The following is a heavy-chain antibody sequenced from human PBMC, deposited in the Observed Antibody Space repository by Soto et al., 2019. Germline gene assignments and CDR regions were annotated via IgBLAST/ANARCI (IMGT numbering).Heavy chain of an antibody. D-gene: IGHD1-26*01. J-gene: IGHJ6*02. CDR1: GLDFSSEV. CDR3: AKVGPSYYYGMDV. CDR2: ISGSGRTI. V-gene: IGHV3-23*01. Sequence: GGSLRLSXAASGLDFSSEVMCWVRQAPGKGLEWVSSISGSGRTIYHADSMRGRFAISRDNSKNSLYLQLNNLRVDDTAVHYCAKVGPSYYYGMDVWGQGTTVTVSS.